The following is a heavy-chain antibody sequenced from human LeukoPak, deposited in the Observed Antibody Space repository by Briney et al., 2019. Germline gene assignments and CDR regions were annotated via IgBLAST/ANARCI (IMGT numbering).Heavy chain of an antibody. Sequence: GGSLRLSCAVSGFMLSNHAMSWVRQAPGKGLEWVAVISYDGSNKYYADSVKGRFTISRDNSKNTLYLQMNSLRAEDTAVYYCARSGYPYYYYGMDVWGQGTTVTVSS. CDR2: ISYDGSNK. D-gene: IGHD3-3*01. V-gene: IGHV3-30-3*01. J-gene: IGHJ6*02. CDR1: GFMLSNHA. CDR3: ARSGYPYYYYGMDV.